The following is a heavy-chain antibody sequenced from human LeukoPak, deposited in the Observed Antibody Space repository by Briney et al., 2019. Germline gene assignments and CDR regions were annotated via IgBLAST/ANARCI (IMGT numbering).Heavy chain of an antibody. V-gene: IGHV1-2*02. D-gene: IGHD3-10*01. CDR2: INPNSGAT. Sequence: ASVKVSCKASGYTFTGYYIHWVRQAPGQGLEWMAWINPNSGATNYAQKFQGRVTMTRDTSISTAYMELSRLTSDDTAVYFCARGRFGEWDNWFDPWGQGTLVTVSP. J-gene: IGHJ5*02. CDR1: GYTFTGYY. CDR3: ARGRFGEWDNWFDP.